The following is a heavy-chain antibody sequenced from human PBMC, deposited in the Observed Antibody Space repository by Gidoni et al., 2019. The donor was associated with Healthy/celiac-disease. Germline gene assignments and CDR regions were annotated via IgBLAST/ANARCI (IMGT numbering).Heavy chain of an antibody. D-gene: IGHD2-2*01. CDR3: ARDRSANIVVVPAALPEVRNYYYGMDV. Sequence: SGSYYWSWIRQPPGKGLEWIGYIYYSGSTNYNPSLKSRVTISVDTSKNQFSLKLSSVTAADTAVYYCARDRSANIVVVPAALPEVRNYYYGMDVWGQVTTVTVSS. CDR2: IYYSGST. CDR1: SGSYY. J-gene: IGHJ6*02. V-gene: IGHV4-61*01.